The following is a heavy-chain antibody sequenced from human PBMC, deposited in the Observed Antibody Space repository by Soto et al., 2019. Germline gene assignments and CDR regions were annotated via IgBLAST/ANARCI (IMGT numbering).Heavy chain of an antibody. J-gene: IGHJ3*02. CDR1: GFTFSSYG. D-gene: IGHD4-17*01. V-gene: IGHV3-33*01. CDR3: ARDLSGDYGALDT. Sequence: QVQLVESGGGVVQPGRSLRLSCEPSGFTFSSYGMHWARQAPGKGLEWVAVIWYDGSNKVYADSVKGRFTISRDNSKNTLYLQMNSLRAEDTAVYYCARDLSGDYGALDTWGQGTMVTVSS. CDR2: IWYDGSNK.